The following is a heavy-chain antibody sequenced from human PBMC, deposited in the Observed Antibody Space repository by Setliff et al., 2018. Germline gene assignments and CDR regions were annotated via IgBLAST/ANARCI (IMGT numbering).Heavy chain of an antibody. CDR2: IHHSGKA. J-gene: IGHJ5*02. Sequence: KASETLSLTCAVSGFSISSGYCWGWIRQPPGKGLEWIVNIHHSGKAYYNPSLKSRVTMSVDTSKNHVSLKLSSVTAADTAVYYCARAHTWSLPNDNSGYPGWFDPWGQGTLVTVSS. CDR1: GFSISSGYC. CDR3: ARAHTWSLPNDNSGYPGWFDP. V-gene: IGHV4-38-2*01. D-gene: IGHD3-22*01.